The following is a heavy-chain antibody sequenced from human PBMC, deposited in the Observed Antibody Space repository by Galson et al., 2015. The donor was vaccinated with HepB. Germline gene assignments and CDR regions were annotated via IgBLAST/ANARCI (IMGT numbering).Heavy chain of an antibody. CDR3: ASTVTSYYFDY. Sequence: SVTVSCKASGGTFSSYAISWVRQAPGQGLEWMGGIIPIFGTANYAQKFQGRVTITADESTSTAYMELSSLRSEDTAVYYCASTVTSYYFDYWGQGTLVTVSS. CDR1: GGTFSSYA. J-gene: IGHJ4*02. D-gene: IGHD4-17*01. CDR2: IIPIFGTA. V-gene: IGHV1-69*13.